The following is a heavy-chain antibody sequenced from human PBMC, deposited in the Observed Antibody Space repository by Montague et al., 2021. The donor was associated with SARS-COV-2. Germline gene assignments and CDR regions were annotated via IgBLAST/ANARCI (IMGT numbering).Heavy chain of an antibody. CDR3: AVELNYFFDY. CDR2: FYHYGNT. J-gene: IGHJ4*02. CDR1: GDSITNTRYF. D-gene: IGHD1-7*01. V-gene: IGHV4-39*01. Sequence: SETLSLTCTVSGDSITNTRYFWGWIRQPPGQALECIGSFYHYGNTYYTPSLEHRALLSIDTSKIQLSLRLASVIASDTAVYYCAVELNYFFDYWGQGFLVSVSS.